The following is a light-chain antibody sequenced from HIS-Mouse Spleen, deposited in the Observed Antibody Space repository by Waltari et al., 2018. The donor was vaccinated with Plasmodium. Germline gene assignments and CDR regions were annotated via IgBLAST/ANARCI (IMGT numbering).Light chain of an antibody. CDR3: QQYDNLLLFT. V-gene: IGKV1-33*01. Sequence: DLQMTQSPSSLSASLAHRVTIPCQASQDISNYLNWYQQKPGKAPKLLIYDASNLEKRVPSRFSGSGSGTDFTFTISSLQPEDIATYYCQQYDNLLLFTFGPGTKVDIK. CDR2: DAS. J-gene: IGKJ3*01. CDR1: QDISNY.